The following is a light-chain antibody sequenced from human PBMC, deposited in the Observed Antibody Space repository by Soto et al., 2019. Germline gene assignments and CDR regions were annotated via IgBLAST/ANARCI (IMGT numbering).Light chain of an antibody. CDR3: QQSYSTR. CDR1: QSISSY. V-gene: IGKV1-39*01. CDR2: AAS. J-gene: IGKJ4*02. Sequence: DIQMTQSPYSLSASVGDRVTITCRASQSISSYLNWYQQKPGKAPDLLIYAASTLQSGVPSRFSGSGSGTDFVLTISSLQPEDFANYYGQQSYSTRFGGGTKVEMK.